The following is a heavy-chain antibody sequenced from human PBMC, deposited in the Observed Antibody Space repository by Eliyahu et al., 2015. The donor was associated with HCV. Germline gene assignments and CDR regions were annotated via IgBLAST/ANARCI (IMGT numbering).Heavy chain of an antibody. CDR2: IYSGDRT. V-gene: IGHV3-53*01. J-gene: IGHJ4*02. D-gene: IGHD3-10*01. Sequence: EVQLVESGGGLVQPGGSLRLSCAASGFTVXSNYVSWVRQAPGKGLEWVSVIYSGDRTNYADSVKGRFTISRDNSKNTVYLKVDSLRAEDTAVYYCARSMVRGITIYPYFFDYWGQGTLVTVAS. CDR1: GFTVXSNY. CDR3: ARSMVRGITIYPYFFDY.